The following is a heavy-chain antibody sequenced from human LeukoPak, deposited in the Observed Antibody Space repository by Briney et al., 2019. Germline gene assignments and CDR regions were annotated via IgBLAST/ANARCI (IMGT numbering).Heavy chain of an antibody. V-gene: IGHV3-21*01. CDR1: GFTFSSYS. CDR3: ARDPDSSGYIFDY. CDR2: ISSSSSYI. J-gene: IGHJ4*02. Sequence: PGGSLRLSCAASGFTFSSYSMNWVRQAPGKGLEWVSSISSSSSYIYYADSVKGRFTISRDNAKNSLYLQMNSLRAEDTAVYYCARDPDSSGYIFDYWGQGTLVTVSS. D-gene: IGHD3-22*01.